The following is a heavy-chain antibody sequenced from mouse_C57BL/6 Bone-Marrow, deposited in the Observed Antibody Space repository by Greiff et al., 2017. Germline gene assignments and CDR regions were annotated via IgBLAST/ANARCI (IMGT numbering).Heavy chain of an antibody. CDR1: GFTFSSYA. CDR2: ISDGGSYT. Sequence: EVQVVESGGGLVKPGGSLKLSCAASGFTFSSYAMSWVRQTPEKRLEWVATISDGGSYTYYPDNVKGRFTISRDNAKNNLYLQMSHLKSEDTAMYYCARDYYGSSYGAYWGQGSLVTVS. D-gene: IGHD1-1*01. J-gene: IGHJ3*01. CDR3: ARDYYGSSYGAY. V-gene: IGHV5-4*01.